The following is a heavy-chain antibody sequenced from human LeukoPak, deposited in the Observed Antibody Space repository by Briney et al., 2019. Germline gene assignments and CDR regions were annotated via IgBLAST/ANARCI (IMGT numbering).Heavy chain of an antibody. CDR2: ISAYNGNT. CDR1: GYTFTSYG. Sequence: ASVKVSCKASGYTFTSYGISWVRQAPGQGLEWMGWISAYNGNTNYAQKLQGRVTMTTDTSTSTAYMELRSLRSDDTAVYYCARGPLLWFGELPHYNWFDPWGQGTLVTVSS. CDR3: ARGPLLWFGELPHYNWFDP. D-gene: IGHD3-10*01. J-gene: IGHJ5*02. V-gene: IGHV1-18*01.